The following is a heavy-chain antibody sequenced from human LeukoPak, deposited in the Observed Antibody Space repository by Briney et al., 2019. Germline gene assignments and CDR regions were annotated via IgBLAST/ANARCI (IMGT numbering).Heavy chain of an antibody. CDR1: GYTFTGYY. J-gene: IGHJ4*02. CDR2: INPNSGGT. CDR3: ARGSSRYDILTGLFDY. Sequence: ASVKVSCTASGYTFTGYYMLWVRQAPGQGLEWMGWINPNSGGTNYAQKFQGRVTMTRDTSISTAYMELSRLRADDTAVYYCARGSSRYDILTGLFDYWGQGTLVTVSS. V-gene: IGHV1-2*02. D-gene: IGHD3-9*01.